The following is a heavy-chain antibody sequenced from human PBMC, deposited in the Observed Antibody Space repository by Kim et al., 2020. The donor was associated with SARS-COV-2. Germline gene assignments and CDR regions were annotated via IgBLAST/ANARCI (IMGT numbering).Heavy chain of an antibody. J-gene: IGHJ4*02. CDR3: ARTKFYGSGSYFGY. V-gene: IGHV4-59*13. CDR2: IYYSGST. D-gene: IGHD3-10*01. Sequence: SETLSLTCTVSGGSISSYYWSWIRQPPGKGLEWIGYIYYSGSTNYNPSLKSRVTISVDTSKNQFSLKLSSVTAADTAVYYCARTKFYGSGSYFGYWGQGTLVTVSS. CDR1: GGSISSYY.